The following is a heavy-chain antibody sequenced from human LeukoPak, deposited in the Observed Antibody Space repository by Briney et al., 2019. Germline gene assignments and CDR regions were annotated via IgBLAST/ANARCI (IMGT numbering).Heavy chain of an antibody. CDR1: GGTFSSYA. Sequence: GASVKVSCKASGGTFSSYAISWVRQAPGQGLEWMGGIIPIFGTANYAQKFQGRVTITADESTSTAYMELSSLRSEDTAVYYCARGPSSSTYYYDSSGYDYWGQRTLVTVSS. V-gene: IGHV1-69*13. J-gene: IGHJ4*02. CDR2: IIPIFGTA. CDR3: ARGPSSSTYYYDSSGYDY. D-gene: IGHD3-22*01.